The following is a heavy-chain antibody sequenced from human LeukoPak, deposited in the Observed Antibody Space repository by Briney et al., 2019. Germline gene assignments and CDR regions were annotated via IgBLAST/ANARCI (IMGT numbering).Heavy chain of an antibody. D-gene: IGHD6-19*01. V-gene: IGHV3-23*01. CDR2: ISDSGGST. CDR1: GFTFSSYG. Sequence: GGSLRLSCAASGFTFSSYGMSWVRQAPGKGLECVSSISDSGGSTYYADSVKGRFTISRDNSKNTLYLQMNTLRAEDTAVYYCAILRTVARDYWGQGTLVTVSS. J-gene: IGHJ4*02. CDR3: AILRTVARDY.